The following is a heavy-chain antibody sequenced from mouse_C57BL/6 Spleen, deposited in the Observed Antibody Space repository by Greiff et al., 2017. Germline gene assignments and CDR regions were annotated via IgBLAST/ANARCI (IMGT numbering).Heavy chain of an antibody. CDR3: AKSPNWPLAMDY. V-gene: IGHV2-5*01. CDR1: GFSLTSYG. J-gene: IGHJ4*01. D-gene: IGHD4-1*01. CDR2: IWRGGST. Sequence: VKLVESGPGLVQPSQSLSITCTVSGFSLTSYGVHWVRQSPGQGLEWLGVIWRGGSTDYNAAFMSRLSITKDNSKSQVFFKMNSLQADDTAIYYCAKSPNWPLAMDYWGQGTSVTVSS.